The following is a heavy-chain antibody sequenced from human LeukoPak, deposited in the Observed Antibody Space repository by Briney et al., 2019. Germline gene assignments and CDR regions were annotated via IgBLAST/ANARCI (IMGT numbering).Heavy chain of an antibody. V-gene: IGHV3-11*01. CDR3: ARDGGNSYFDY. D-gene: IGHD4-23*01. Sequence: PGGSLRLSCAASGFTFGSYWMTWIRQAPGKGLEWVSNIGSSGTTIDYADSVKGRFTISRDNARNSLYLQMNSLRAEDTAVYYCARDGGNSYFDYWAQGTLVTVSS. CDR2: IGSSGTTI. J-gene: IGHJ4*02. CDR1: GFTFGSYW.